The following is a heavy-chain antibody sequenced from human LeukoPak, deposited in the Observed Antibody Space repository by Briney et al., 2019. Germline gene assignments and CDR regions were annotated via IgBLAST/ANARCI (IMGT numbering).Heavy chain of an antibody. CDR2: IWFDGIKK. D-gene: IGHD3-22*01. Sequence: GGSLRLSCAASGFTFSNYGMPWVRQVPGKGLEWVAAIWFDGIKKYYADSVKGRLTISRDNSKNTLYLQVNSLRAEDTAVYYCARDLEDSSPFGAFDMWGQGTMVTVSS. CDR1: GFTFSNYG. V-gene: IGHV3-33*01. J-gene: IGHJ3*02. CDR3: ARDLEDSSPFGAFDM.